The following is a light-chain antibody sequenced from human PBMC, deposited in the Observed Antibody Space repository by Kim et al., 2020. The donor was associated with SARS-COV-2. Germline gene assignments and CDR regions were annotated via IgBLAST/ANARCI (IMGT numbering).Light chain of an antibody. CDR3: NSRGSGGTVF. CDR1: SLRSYY. CDR2: GRN. J-gene: IGLJ2*01. V-gene: IGLV3-19*01. Sequence: SSELTQDPAVSVALGQTVKITCQGDSLRSYYASWYQQKPSQAPVLVIYGRNNRPSGIPDRLSGSTSGNTASLTISGAQAEDEADFYCNSRGSGGTVFFGGGTQLTIL.